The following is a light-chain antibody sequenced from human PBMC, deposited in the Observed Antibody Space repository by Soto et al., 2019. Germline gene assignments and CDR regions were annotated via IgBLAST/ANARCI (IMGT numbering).Light chain of an antibody. CDR1: QSVDNSN. CDR2: GAS. V-gene: IGKV3-20*01. Sequence: EIGLTQSPGTLSLSPGERATLSCRASQSVDNSNLAWYQQKLGRAPRLLISGASTRATGIPDRFSGSGSETDFTLTIARLEPEDFAVYYCQQYGSSPRTFGQGGRLAI. J-gene: IGKJ5*01. CDR3: QQYGSSPRT.